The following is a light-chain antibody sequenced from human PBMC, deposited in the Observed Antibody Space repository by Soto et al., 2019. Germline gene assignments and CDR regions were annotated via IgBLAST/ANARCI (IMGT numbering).Light chain of an antibody. CDR3: QQRSNWLIT. Sequence: EVVMTHSQATLSVSPCERATLSSSAGQSVTSNYLAWYQQKPGQAPRLLIYGISSRATGVPDRFSGSGSGTDFTLTISRLEPEDFAVYYCQQRSNWLITFGQGTRLET. V-gene: IGKV3D-20*02. CDR2: GIS. J-gene: IGKJ5*01. CDR1: QSVTSNY.